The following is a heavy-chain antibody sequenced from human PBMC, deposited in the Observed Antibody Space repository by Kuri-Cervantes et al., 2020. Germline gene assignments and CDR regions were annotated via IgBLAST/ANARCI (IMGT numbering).Heavy chain of an antibody. Sequence: GGSLRLSCAASGFTFSSYGMHWVRQAPGKGLEWVAVIWYDGSNKYYADSVKGRFTISRDNSKKTVYLQMNSLKTEDTAVYYCTRHAPYSGGSCEFDYWGQGTLVTVSS. V-gene: IGHV3-33*01. CDR3: TRHAPYSGGSCEFDY. CDR1: GFTFSSYG. D-gene: IGHD2-15*01. J-gene: IGHJ4*02. CDR2: IWYDGSNK.